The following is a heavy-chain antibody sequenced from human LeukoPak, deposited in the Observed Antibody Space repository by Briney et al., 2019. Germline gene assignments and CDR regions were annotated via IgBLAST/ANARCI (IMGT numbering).Heavy chain of an antibody. J-gene: IGHJ5*02. D-gene: IGHD3-22*01. Sequence: GGSLRLSCAASGFTFSSYAMHWVRQAPGKGLEWVAVISYDGSNKYYADSVKGRFTISRDNSKNTLYLQVNSLQTEDTAVYYCATDFYDSTWGQGTLVTVSS. V-gene: IGHV3-30-3*01. CDR3: ATDFYDST. CDR1: GFTFSSYA. CDR2: ISYDGSNK.